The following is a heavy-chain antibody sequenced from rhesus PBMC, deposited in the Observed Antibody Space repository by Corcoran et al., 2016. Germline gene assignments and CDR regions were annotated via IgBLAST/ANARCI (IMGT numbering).Heavy chain of an antibody. CDR1: GFTFSDHY. CDR2: IRNKAYGGTA. CDR3: ATYTVGTVRYGLDS. V-gene: IGHV3-6*01. J-gene: IGHJ6*01. D-gene: IGHD5-24*01. Sequence: LSCAASGFTFSDHYIFWVGFIRNKAYGGTAEDAASVKGRFTISRDYSRSLVSLQMDSLKSEDTAVYYCATYTVGTVRYGLDSWGQGVVVTVSS.